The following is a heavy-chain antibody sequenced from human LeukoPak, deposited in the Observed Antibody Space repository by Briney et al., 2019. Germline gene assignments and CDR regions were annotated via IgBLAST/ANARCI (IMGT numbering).Heavy chain of an antibody. V-gene: IGHV3-73*01. D-gene: IGHD2-2*01. CDR2: IRSRANSYVT. CDR3: TRHSDTYCSRANCYVDNFYGLDV. J-gene: IGHJ6*02. Sequence: GRSLRLSCAASGFTFSGSARLWVSHASGKGLEWVGRIRSRANSYVTAYPAAVTGRFIISRDDSSNTAYLQMNSLTTEDTAVYYCTRHSDTYCSRANCYVDNFYGLDVWGQGTRVTVSS. CDR1: GFTFSGSA.